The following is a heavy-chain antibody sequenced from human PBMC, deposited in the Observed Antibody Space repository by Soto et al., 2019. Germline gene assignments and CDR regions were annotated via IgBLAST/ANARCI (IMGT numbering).Heavy chain of an antibody. V-gene: IGHV3-23*01. J-gene: IGHJ4*02. Sequence: GGSLRLSCAASGFTFSDYAMSWVRQAPGKGLEWVSLITDSGTNTYYADSVKGRFTISRDTSKNMLYLQMNSLRAEDTAIYYCAKGGLTTPDYWGQGTLVTVSS. D-gene: IGHD2-15*01. CDR2: ITDSGTNT. CDR1: GFTFSDYA. CDR3: AKGGLTTPDY.